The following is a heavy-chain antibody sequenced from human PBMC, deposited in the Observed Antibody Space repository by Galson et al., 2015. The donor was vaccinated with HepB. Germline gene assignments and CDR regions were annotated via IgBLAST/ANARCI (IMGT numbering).Heavy chain of an antibody. D-gene: IGHD3-10*01. Sequence: SLRLSCAASGFNFSNYAMTWARQAPGKGLEWVSSITDSGGEIYYADSVKGRFTISRDNSNSTLYLELSSLRSEDTAVYYCARSLYSGSGSYYTEAQYYYYYYGMDVWGQGTTVTVSS. CDR1: GFNFSNYA. CDR2: ITDSGGEI. V-gene: IGHV3-23*01. J-gene: IGHJ6*02. CDR3: ARSLYSGSGSYYTEAQYYYYYYGMDV.